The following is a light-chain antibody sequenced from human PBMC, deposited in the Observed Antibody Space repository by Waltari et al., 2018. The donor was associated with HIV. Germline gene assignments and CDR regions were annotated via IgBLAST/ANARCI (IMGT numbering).Light chain of an antibody. J-gene: IGLJ2*01. CDR1: SPNIGRHY. CDR3: AAWDDSLSGHVV. CDR2: RSN. V-gene: IGLV1-47*01. Sequence: QSVLTQPPSASGTPGPRVTIACSGSSPNIGRHYVYWFQQLQGTAPKLLIYRSNQRPSGVPGRFSGSKSGTSASLAISGLRSEDEADYYCAAWDDSLSGHVVFGGGTKLTVL.